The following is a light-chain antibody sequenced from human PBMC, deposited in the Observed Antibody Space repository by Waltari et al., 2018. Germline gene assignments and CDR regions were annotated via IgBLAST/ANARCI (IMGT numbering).Light chain of an antibody. CDR1: QNVNNF. V-gene: IGKV3-11*01. CDR2: DAS. CDR3: QQRSDWLT. Sequence: EIVLTQSPATLSLSPGERATLSCRASQNVNNFLNWYQQKPGQAPRLLIYDASNRPTGVPDRFSGSGSGTDFTLTISRLDPEDFGVYYCQQRSDWLTFGGGTKVAI. J-gene: IGKJ4*01.